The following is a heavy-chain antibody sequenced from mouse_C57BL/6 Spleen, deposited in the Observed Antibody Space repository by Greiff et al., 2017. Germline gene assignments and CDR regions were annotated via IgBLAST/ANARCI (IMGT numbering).Heavy chain of an antibody. J-gene: IGHJ4*01. CDR1: GFTFSSYT. CDR2: ISGGGGNT. CDR3: ARHTSGLYAMDY. Sequence: EVQLVESGGGLVKPGGSLKLSCAASGFTFSSYTMSWVRQTPEKRLEWVATISGGGGNTYYPDSVKGRFTISRDNAKNTLYLQMSSLRSEDTALYYCARHTSGLYAMDYWGQGTSVTVSS. V-gene: IGHV5-9*01.